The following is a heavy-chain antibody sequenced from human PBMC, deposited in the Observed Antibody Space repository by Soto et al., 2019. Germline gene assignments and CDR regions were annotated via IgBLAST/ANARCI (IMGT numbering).Heavy chain of an antibody. D-gene: IGHD3-9*01. CDR3: ARSFNDWTTYFDY. CDR2: LYTGGSA. Sequence: GGSLRLSCAPSGFSVTDHYMTWVRQAPGKGLEWVSVLYTGGSAYYGDSVKGRFTISRDSSTNTLYLQMNSLKVGDTAFYFCARSFNDWTTYFDYWSKGTMVTVYS. J-gene: IGHJ4*02. CDR1: GFSVTDHY. V-gene: IGHV3-53*01.